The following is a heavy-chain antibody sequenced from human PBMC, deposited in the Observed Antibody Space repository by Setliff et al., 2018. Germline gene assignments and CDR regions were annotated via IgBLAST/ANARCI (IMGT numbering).Heavy chain of an antibody. V-gene: IGHV3-21*01. J-gene: IGHJ4*02. Sequence: PGGSLRLSCAASGFTFSSYSMNWVRQAPGKGLEWVSSISSSSSYIYYADSVKGRFTISRDNAKNSLYLQMNSLRAEDTAVYSCARARGYSYGPFDYWGQGTLVTVSS. CDR2: ISSSSSYI. D-gene: IGHD5-18*01. CDR1: GFTFSSYS. CDR3: ARARGYSYGPFDY.